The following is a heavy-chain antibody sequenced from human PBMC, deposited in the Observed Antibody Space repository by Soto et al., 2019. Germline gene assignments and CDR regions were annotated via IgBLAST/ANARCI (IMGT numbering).Heavy chain of an antibody. V-gene: IGHV4-59*01. CDR3: ARTHSSSWYRGYFDY. J-gene: IGHJ4*02. CDR1: GGSISSYY. Sequence: SETLSLTCTVSGGSISSYYWSWIRQPPGKGLEWIGYIYYSRSTNYNPSLKSRVTISVDTSKNQFSLKLSSVTAADTAVYYCARTHSSSWYRGYFDYWGQGTLVTVS. D-gene: IGHD6-13*01. CDR2: IYYSRST.